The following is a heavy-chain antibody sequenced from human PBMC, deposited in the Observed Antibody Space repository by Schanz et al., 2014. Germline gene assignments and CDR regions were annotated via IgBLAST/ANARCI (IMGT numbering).Heavy chain of an antibody. V-gene: IGHV1-18*01. CDR2: ITAYNGDT. J-gene: IGHJ3*02. CDR3: TRGGYSYALSAFDI. CDR1: GYTFTSHG. Sequence: QVHLVQSGAEAHKPGASVKVSCKASGYTFTSHGISWVRQAPGQGLEWMGWITAYNGDTNYALKLQGRVTMTTDTSTGTAYMELRSLRSDDTALYYCTRGGYSYALSAFDIWGQGTMVTVSS. D-gene: IGHD5-18*01.